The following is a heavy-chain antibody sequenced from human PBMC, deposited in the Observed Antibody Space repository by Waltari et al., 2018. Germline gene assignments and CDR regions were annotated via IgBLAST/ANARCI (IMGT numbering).Heavy chain of an antibody. V-gene: IGHV3-72*01. D-gene: IGHD1-1*01. Sequence: EAQLVESGGGLTQPGESLRLSCAASGFPFCCHYMYWARQAPGKGRAGIGRSKRRVDSYATQYAASVKGRFIISRDDSTDSLYMQMSSLKTEDTAVYYCAQLGTGHWGQGTLVTVSS. J-gene: IGHJ1*01. CDR2: SKRRVDSYAT. CDR3: AQLGTGH. CDR1: GFPFCCHY.